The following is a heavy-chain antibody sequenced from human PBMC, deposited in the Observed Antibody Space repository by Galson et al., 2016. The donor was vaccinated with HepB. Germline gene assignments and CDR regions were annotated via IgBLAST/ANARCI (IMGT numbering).Heavy chain of an antibody. D-gene: IGHD7-27*01. J-gene: IGHJ4*02. CDR1: KFTFLSHA. Sequence: LRLSCAVSKFTFLSHAMNWVRQAPGKGLEWVSAITRRGSKRFYADSVKGRFTISRDNSNNTLHLQMDSLRADDTAIYYCARELGTYGGALDYWGQGTLVTVSS. V-gene: IGHV3-23*01. CDR3: ARELGTYGGALDY. CDR2: ITRRGSKR.